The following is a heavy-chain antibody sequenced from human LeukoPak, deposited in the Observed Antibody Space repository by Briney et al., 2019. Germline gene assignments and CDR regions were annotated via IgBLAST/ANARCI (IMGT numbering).Heavy chain of an antibody. CDR1: GGSISSGSYY. V-gene: IGHV4-61*02. CDR3: ARDSPQQYSGYDP. Sequence: PSETLSLTCTVSGGSISSGSYYWSWIRQPAGKGLEWIGRIYTSGSTNYNPSLKSRVTISVDTSKNQFSLKLSSVTAADTAVYYCARDSPQQYSGYDPWGQGTLVTVSS. J-gene: IGHJ5*02. D-gene: IGHD5-12*01. CDR2: IYTSGST.